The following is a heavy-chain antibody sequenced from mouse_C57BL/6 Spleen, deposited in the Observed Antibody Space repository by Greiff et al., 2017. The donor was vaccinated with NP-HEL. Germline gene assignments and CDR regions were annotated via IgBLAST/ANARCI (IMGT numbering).Heavy chain of an antibody. J-gene: IGHJ4*01. CDR2: INYDGSST. D-gene: IGHD2-12*01. Sequence: EVNVVESEGGLVQPGSSMKLSCTASGFTFSDYYMAWVRQVPEKGLEWVANINYDGSSTYYLDSLKSRFIISRDNAKNILYLQMSSLKSEDTATYYCARDYCYPYYAMDYWGQGTSVTVSS. CDR3: ARDYCYPYYAMDY. CDR1: GFTFSDYY. V-gene: IGHV5-16*01.